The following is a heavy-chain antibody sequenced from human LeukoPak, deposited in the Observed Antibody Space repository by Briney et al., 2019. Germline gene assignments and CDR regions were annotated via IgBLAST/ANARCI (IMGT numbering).Heavy chain of an antibody. D-gene: IGHD3-22*01. J-gene: IGHJ4*02. CDR3: ARPYYDSSAPPYDY. V-gene: IGHV1-18*01. CDR1: GYTFTSYG. Sequence: GASVKVSCKASGYTFTSYGISWVRQAPGQGLEWMGWISAYNGNTNYAQKLQGTVTMTTDTSTSTAYMELRSLRSDDTAVYYCARPYYDSSAPPYDYWGQGTLVTVSS. CDR2: ISAYNGNT.